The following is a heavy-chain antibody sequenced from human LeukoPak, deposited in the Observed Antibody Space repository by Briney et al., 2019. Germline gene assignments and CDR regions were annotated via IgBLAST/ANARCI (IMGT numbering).Heavy chain of an antibody. V-gene: IGHV4-59*01. CDR1: GGSMSTYY. CDR3: AGMRITTPTVRTLDY. Sequence: SSETLSLTCTVSGGSMSTYYWTWIRQPLGKGLEWNGFIYYTGSTNYNPSLKSRVTISVDTSKNQFSLKLSSVTAADTAVYYCAGMRITTPTVRTLDYWGQGTLVTVSS. D-gene: IGHD1-14*01. J-gene: IGHJ4*02. CDR2: IYYTGST.